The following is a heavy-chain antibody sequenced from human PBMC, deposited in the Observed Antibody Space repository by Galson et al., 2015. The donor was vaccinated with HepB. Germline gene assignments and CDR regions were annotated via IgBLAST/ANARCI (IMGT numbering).Heavy chain of an antibody. D-gene: IGHD3-22*01. J-gene: IGHJ4*02. V-gene: IGHV3-21*01. Sequence: LRLSCAASGFTFSSYSMNWVRQAPGKGLEWVSSISGNTNYIYYADSVKGRFTISRDNAKNSLYLQMNSLRAEDTAVYYCARGGFYYDSSGYYQGKNYFDYWGQGTLVTVSS. CDR2: ISGNTNYI. CDR1: GFTFSSYS. CDR3: ARGGFYYDSSGYYQGKNYFDY.